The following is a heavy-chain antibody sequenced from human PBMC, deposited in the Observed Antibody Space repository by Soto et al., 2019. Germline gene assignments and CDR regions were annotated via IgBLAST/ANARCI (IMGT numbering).Heavy chain of an antibody. CDR1: GFSFSSYS. CDR2: ISSGSSPI. V-gene: IGHV3-48*02. J-gene: IGHJ3*02. Sequence: GGSLRLSCAGYGFSFSSYSMHWVRQAPGKGLEWVSFISSGSSPIYYADSVKGRFTISRDNARNSLYLQMNSLRDEDTAVFYCARGFLSAGYSYDYRAFESWGQGSMVPVSS. CDR3: ARGFLSAGYSYDYRAFES. D-gene: IGHD5-18*01.